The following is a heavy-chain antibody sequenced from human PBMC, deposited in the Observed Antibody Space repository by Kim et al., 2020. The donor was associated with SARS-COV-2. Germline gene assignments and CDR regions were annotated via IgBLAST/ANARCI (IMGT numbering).Heavy chain of an antibody. D-gene: IGHD3-10*01. V-gene: IGHV3-15*01. Sequence: KGRFTISRDESKNTLYLQMNSLKTEDTAVYYCTKPPVYYYGSGSPDAFDIWGQGTMVTVSS. CDR3: TKPPVYYYGSGSPDAFDI. J-gene: IGHJ3*02.